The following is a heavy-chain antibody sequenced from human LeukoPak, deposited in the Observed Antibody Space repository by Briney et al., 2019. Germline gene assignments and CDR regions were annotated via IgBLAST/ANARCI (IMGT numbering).Heavy chain of an antibody. Sequence: GGSLRLSCAVSGFTFSNYWMSWVRQAPGKGLEWVANIKQDGSEIYYVDSVKGRFTISRDNAKNSLYLQMSNLRAEDTAVYFCARGGGLDVWGQGATVTVSS. V-gene: IGHV3-7*03. D-gene: IGHD3-16*01. CDR2: IKQDGSEI. CDR3: ARGGGLDV. J-gene: IGHJ6*02. CDR1: GFTFSNYW.